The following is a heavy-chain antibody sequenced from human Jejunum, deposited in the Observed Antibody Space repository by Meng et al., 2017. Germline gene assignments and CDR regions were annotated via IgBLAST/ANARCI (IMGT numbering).Heavy chain of an antibody. CDR2: IKKDGSEQ. V-gene: IGHV3-7*01. Sequence: RGSLRLSCAASGLTLSSYWMSWLRRAPGKGLEWVANIKKDGSEQNYVDSVKGRFTISRDNAKNSLYLQMNSLRAEDTALYYCAQYSGYPIDAFDIWGQGTMVTVSS. CDR3: AQYSGYPIDAFDI. CDR1: GLTLSSYW. J-gene: IGHJ3*02. D-gene: IGHD5-12*01.